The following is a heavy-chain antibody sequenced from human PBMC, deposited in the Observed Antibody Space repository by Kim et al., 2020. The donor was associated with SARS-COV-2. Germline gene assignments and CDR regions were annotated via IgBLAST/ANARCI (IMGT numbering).Heavy chain of an antibody. CDR1: GYTFTSYG. J-gene: IGHJ4*02. CDR2: ISAYNGNT. CDR3: ARDELYDYVWGSYRHFDY. V-gene: IGHV1-18*01. Sequence: ASVKVSCKASGYTFTSYGISWVRQAPGQGLEWMGWISAYNGNTNYAQKLQGRVTMTTDTSTSTAYMELRSLRSDDTAVYYCARDELYDYVWGSYRHFDYWGQGTLVTVSS. D-gene: IGHD3-16*02.